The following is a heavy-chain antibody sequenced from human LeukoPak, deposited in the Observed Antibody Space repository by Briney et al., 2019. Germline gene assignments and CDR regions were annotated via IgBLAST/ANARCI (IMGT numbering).Heavy chain of an antibody. CDR3: ARETYYDSSGYCDY. CDR2: ISAYNGNT. V-gene: IGHV1-18*01. D-gene: IGHD3-22*01. Sequence: ASVKVSCKASGYTFTSYGISWVRQAPGQGLEWMGWISAYNGNTNYAQKLQGRVTMTTDTSTSTAYMELRSLRSDDTAVYYCARETYYDSSGYCDYWGQGTLVTVSS. CDR1: GYTFTSYG. J-gene: IGHJ4*02.